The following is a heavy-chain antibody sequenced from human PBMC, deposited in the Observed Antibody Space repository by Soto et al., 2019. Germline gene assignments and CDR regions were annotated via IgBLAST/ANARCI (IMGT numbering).Heavy chain of an antibody. J-gene: IGHJ6*02. CDR3: ARDVGYCSGGSCYTERYYYGMDV. CDR2: IKQDGSEK. V-gene: IGHV3-7*01. D-gene: IGHD2-15*01. CDR1: GFTFSSYW. Sequence: GGSLRLSCAASGFTFSSYWMSWVRQAPGKGLEWVANIKQDGSEKYYVDSVKGRFTISRDNAKNSLYLQMNSLRAEDTAVYYCARDVGYCSGGSCYTERYYYGMDVWGQGTTVTVSS.